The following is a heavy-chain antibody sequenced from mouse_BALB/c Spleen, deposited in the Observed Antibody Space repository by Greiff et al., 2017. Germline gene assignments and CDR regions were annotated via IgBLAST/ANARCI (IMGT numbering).Heavy chain of an antibody. V-gene: IGHV5-6*01. CDR1: GFTFSSYG. Sequence: EVQLVESGGDLVKPGGSLKLSCAASGFTFSSYGMSWVRQTPDQRLEWVATISSGGSYTYYPDSVKGRFTISRDNAKNTLYLQMSSLKSEDTAMYYCASSFAYWGQGTLVTVSA. J-gene: IGHJ3*01. CDR3: ASSFAY. CDR2: ISSGGSYT.